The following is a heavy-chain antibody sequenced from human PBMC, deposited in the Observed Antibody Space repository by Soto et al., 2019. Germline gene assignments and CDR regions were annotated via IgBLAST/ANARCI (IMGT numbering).Heavy chain of an antibody. V-gene: IGHV4-39*07. CDR1: GGSISSSSYY. Sequence: SETLSLTCTVSGGSISSSSYYWGWIRQPPGKGLEWIGSIYYSGSTYYNPSLKSRVTISVDTSKNQFSLKLSYVTAADTAVYYCARGPYCSSTSCPRNWFDPWGQGTLVTVSS. J-gene: IGHJ5*02. CDR2: IYYSGST. D-gene: IGHD2-2*01. CDR3: ARGPYCSSTSCPRNWFDP.